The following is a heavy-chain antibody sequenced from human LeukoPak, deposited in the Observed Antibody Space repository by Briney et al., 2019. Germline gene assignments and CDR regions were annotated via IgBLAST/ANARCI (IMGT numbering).Heavy chain of an antibody. CDR2: VRYDQVNK. Sequence: PGGSLRLSCAASGFTFTSYGMHWVRQAPGKGLERVAFVRYDQVNKYYADSVKGRFTISRDNSKNTLYLQMNSLRPDDTAVYYCTSPTSLGFWGQGTLVTVSS. CDR1: GFTFTSYG. D-gene: IGHD3-10*01. J-gene: IGHJ4*02. V-gene: IGHV3-30*02. CDR3: TSPTSLGF.